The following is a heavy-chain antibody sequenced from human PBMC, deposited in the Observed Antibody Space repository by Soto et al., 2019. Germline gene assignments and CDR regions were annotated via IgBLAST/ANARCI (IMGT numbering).Heavy chain of an antibody. Sequence: QVQLVQSGAEVKKPGASVKVSCKASGYPFTSYYMHWVRQAPGQGLEWMGIINPSGGSTSYAQKFQGRATMTRDTSTSTVYMELSSLRSEDTAVYYCARDRGEMATIFLFDYWGQGTLVTVSS. CDR2: INPSGGST. J-gene: IGHJ4*02. V-gene: IGHV1-46*01. D-gene: IGHD3-10*01. CDR3: ARDRGEMATIFLFDY. CDR1: GYPFTSYY.